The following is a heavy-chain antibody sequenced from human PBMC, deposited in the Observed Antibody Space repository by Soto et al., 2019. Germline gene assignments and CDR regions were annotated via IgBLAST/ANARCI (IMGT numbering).Heavy chain of an antibody. J-gene: IGHJ6*02. Sequence: QVQLVESGGGVVQPGGSLRLSCTTSGFTFNTYGMYWVRQAPGKGLEWVPIIWYDGSNKYYGDSVKGRFTISRDNSKNTLYLQMNSLRAEDTALYYCARGDCTGAYCYSWPFNYGVDVWGQGTTVTVSS. CDR3: ARGDCTGAYCYSWPFNYGVDV. V-gene: IGHV3-33*08. D-gene: IGHD2-15*01. CDR1: GFTFNTYG. CDR2: IWYDGSNK.